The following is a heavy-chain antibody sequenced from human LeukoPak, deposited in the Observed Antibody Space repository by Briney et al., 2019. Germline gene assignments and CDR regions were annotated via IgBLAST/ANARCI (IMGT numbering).Heavy chain of an antibody. CDR3: ARGACGGDCYSGWANWFDL. CDR2: IYYSGST. CDR1: GGSISSYY. V-gene: IGHV4-59*01. D-gene: IGHD2-21*02. Sequence: SETLSLTCTVSGGSISSYYWSWIRQPPGKGLEWIGYIYYSGSTNYNPSLKSRVTISVDTSKNQFSLKLSSVTAADTAVYYCARGACGGDCYSGWANWFDLWGQGTLVTVSS. J-gene: IGHJ5*02.